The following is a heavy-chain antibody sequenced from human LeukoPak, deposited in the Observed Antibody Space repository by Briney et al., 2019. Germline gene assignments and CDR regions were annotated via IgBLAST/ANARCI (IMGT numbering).Heavy chain of an antibody. CDR2: INHSGST. V-gene: IGHV4-34*01. Sequence: PSETLSLTCAVYGGSFSGYYWSWIRQPPGKGPEWIGEINHSGSTNYNPSLKSRVTISVDTSKNQFSLKLSSVTAADTAVYYCASMIYGGNSFYVYWGQGTLVTVSS. J-gene: IGHJ4*02. CDR3: ASMIYGGNSFYVY. D-gene: IGHD4-23*01. CDR1: GGSFSGYY.